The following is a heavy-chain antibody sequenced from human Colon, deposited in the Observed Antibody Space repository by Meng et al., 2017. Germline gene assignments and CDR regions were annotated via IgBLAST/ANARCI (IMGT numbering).Heavy chain of an antibody. CDR3: ARDEEKWELPIDF. D-gene: IGHD1-26*01. Sequence: GGSLRLSFAASGFTFSSYWMNWFRQAPGKGLEWVANINQDGSEKKYVDSVKGRFTISRENAKKSLYLQMNSLRAEDTAVYYCARDEEKWELPIDFWGQGTLVTVSS. V-gene: IGHV3-7*01. J-gene: IGHJ4*02. CDR2: INQDGSEK. CDR1: GFTFSSYW.